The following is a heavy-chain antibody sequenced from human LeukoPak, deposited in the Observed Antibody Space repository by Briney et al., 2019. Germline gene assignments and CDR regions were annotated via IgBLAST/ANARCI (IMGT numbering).Heavy chain of an antibody. CDR3: ARVVGYSTLAVDY. J-gene: IGHJ4*02. CDR2: INPNSGGT. D-gene: IGHD6-13*01. V-gene: IGHV1-2*02. Sequence: ASVKVSCKASGYTFTGYYMHWVRQAPGQGLEWMGWINPNSGGTNYAQKFQGRVTMTRDTSISTAYMELSRLRSDDTAVYCCARVVGYSTLAVDYWGQGTLVTVSS. CDR1: GYTFTGYY.